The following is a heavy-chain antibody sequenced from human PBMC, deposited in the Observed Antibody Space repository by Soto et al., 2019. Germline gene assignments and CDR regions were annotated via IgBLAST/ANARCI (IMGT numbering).Heavy chain of an antibody. CDR1: GFTFSSYD. D-gene: IGHD1-26*01. J-gene: IGHJ3*01. Sequence: QVQLVESGGGVVQPGRSLRLSCAASGFTFSSYDIHWVRQAPGKGLEWVAVISYDGSNKYYAGSVKGLFAITRDNSKNTLYLQVNSLRAEDTAVYYCAKAYSGPFDVWGQGTMFTVSS. V-gene: IGHV3-30*18. CDR3: AKAYSGPFDV. CDR2: ISYDGSNK.